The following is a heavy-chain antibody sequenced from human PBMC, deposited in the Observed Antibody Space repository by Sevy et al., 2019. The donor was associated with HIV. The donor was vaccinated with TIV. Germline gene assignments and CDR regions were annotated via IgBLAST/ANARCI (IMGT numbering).Heavy chain of an antibody. Sequence: ASVKVSCKTSGYTFTSYYMHWVRQAPGQGLEWMGIINPSGGSTSYAQKFQGRVTMTRDTSTSTVYMELSSLRSEDTAVYYCAREGDSSIWWYYFDYWGQGTLVTVSS. CDR2: INPSGGST. D-gene: IGHD6-13*01. CDR3: AREGDSSIWWYYFDY. CDR1: GYTFTSYY. V-gene: IGHV1-46*01. J-gene: IGHJ4*02.